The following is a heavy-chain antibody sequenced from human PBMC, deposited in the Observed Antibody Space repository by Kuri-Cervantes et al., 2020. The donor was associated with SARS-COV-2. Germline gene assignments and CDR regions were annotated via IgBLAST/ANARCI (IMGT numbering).Heavy chain of an antibody. CDR2: IWYDGSNK. J-gene: IGHJ4*02. CDR3: ARDVGYCTNDLCQSRDFDY. CDR1: GFTSSNYG. V-gene: IGHV3-33*08. D-gene: IGHD2-8*01. Sequence: GGSLRLSCAASGFTSSNYGVHWVRQAPGKGLEWVAVIWYDGSNKYYADSVKGRFTISRDTSKNTVHLQMNSLRVEDTAVYYCARDVGYCTNDLCQSRDFDYWGQGTLVTVSS.